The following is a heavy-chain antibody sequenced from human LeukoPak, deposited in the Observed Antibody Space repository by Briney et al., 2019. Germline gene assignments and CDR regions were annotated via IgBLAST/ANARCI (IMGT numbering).Heavy chain of an antibody. V-gene: IGHV3-7*01. D-gene: IGHD4-17*01. J-gene: IGHJ4*02. Sequence: PGGSLRLSCAASGFIFSSYSMNWVCQAPGKGLEWVANIKQDGSEQYYVDSVKGRFTISRDNAKNSLYLQMNSLRAEDTAVYYCARSRTTVTYYFDYWGQGTLVTVSS. CDR3: ARSRTTVTYYFDY. CDR2: IKQDGSEQ. CDR1: GFIFSSYS.